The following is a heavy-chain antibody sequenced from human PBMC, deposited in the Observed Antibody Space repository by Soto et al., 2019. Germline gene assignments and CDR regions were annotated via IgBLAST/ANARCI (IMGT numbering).Heavy chain of an antibody. V-gene: IGHV4-59*01. CDR1: GCSISTYY. CDR3: ARDGRRTISTPTPRQLSWFDP. D-gene: IGHD3-3*01. Sequence: SETLSLTFTVSGCSISTYYWSWIRQPPGKGLEWIGYIYYSGSTNYNPSLKSRVTISVDTSKNQFSLKLSSVTAADTAVYYCARDGRRTISTPTPRQLSWFDPWGQGTLVTVSS. J-gene: IGHJ5*02. CDR2: IYYSGST.